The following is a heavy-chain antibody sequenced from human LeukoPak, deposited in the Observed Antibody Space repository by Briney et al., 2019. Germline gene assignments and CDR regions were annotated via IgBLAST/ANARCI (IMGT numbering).Heavy chain of an antibody. CDR3: AIAAAVGWFDP. D-gene: IGHD6-13*01. J-gene: IGHJ5*02. CDR1: GYTFTSYY. V-gene: IGHV1-46*01. Sequence: ASVKVSCKASGYTFTSYYMLWVRQAPGQGLEWMGIINPSGGSTSYAQRFQGRVTMTRDMSTSTVYMELSSLRSEDTAVYYCAIAAAVGWFDPWGQGTLVTVSS. CDR2: INPSGGST.